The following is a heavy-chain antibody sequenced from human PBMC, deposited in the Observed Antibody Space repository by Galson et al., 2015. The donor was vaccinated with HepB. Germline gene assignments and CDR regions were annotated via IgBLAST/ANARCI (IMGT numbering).Heavy chain of an antibody. CDR1: RYIFTSYI. CDR3: ARGGATESGGPNFDY. Sequence: SVKVSCKASRYIFTSYIISWVRQAPGQGLEWLGWINTNNGATNYAQKFQGRVIMTTDTSTSTGYLELRRLEYDDTAMYYCARGGATESGGPNFDYWGQGTLVTVSS. V-gene: IGHV1-18*01. D-gene: IGHD2-15*01. J-gene: IGHJ4*02. CDR2: INTNNGAT.